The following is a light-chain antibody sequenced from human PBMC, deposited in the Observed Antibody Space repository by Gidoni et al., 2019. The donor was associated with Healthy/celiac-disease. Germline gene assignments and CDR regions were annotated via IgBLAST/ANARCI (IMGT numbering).Light chain of an antibody. Sequence: SVVTPSPDSLPVSLGERPTINRKSSQSVFYRSNNKNYLAWYQQKPGQPPKLLIYWASTRESGVPDRFSGSGCGTDFTPTISSLQAEDVAVYYCRQYYSTLRTFGQGTKVEIK. J-gene: IGKJ1*01. CDR2: WAS. CDR3: RQYYSTLRT. V-gene: IGKV4-1*01. CDR1: QSVFYRSNNKNY.